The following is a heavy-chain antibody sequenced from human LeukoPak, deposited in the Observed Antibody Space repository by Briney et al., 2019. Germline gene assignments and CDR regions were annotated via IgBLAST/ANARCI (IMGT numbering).Heavy chain of an antibody. CDR3: ARVGGPIMIFWFDP. J-gene: IGHJ5*02. CDR2: IYSDGST. V-gene: IGHV3-53*04. Sequence: GGSLRLSCAASGFTVSSNYMSWVRQAPGKGLEWVSVIYSDGSTYYADSVKGRFTISRHNFKNTLYLQMNSLRAEDTAVYYCARVGGPIMIFWFDPWGQGTLVSVSS. D-gene: IGHD3-9*01. CDR1: GFTVSSNY.